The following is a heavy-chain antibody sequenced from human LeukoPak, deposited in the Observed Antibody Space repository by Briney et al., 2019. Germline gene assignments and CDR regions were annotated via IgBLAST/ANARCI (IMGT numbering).Heavy chain of an antibody. Sequence: GASVKVSCKASGYTLTSYGISWVRQAPGQGLEWMGRIIPIFGIANYAQKFQGRVTITADKSTSTAYMELSSLRSEDTAVYYCAREGLFGVVTREYFDYWGQGTLVTVSS. D-gene: IGHD3-3*01. CDR1: GYTLTSYG. CDR2: IIPIFGIA. CDR3: AREGLFGVVTREYFDY. V-gene: IGHV1-69*04. J-gene: IGHJ4*02.